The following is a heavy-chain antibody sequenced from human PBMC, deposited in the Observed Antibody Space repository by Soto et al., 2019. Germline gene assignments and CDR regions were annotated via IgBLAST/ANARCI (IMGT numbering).Heavy chain of an antibody. V-gene: IGHV1-24*01. J-gene: IGHJ6*02. Sequence: GASVKVSCKVSRYTLTELSMHWVRQAPGKELEWMGGFDTEDGETIYAQKYQGRVTMTEDTSTDTAYMELSSLRSEDSAVYYCATVWAMVRGVIISTSYYGMDVWGQGTTVTVSS. D-gene: IGHD3-10*01. CDR2: FDTEDGET. CDR1: RYTLTELS. CDR3: ATVWAMVRGVIISTSYYGMDV.